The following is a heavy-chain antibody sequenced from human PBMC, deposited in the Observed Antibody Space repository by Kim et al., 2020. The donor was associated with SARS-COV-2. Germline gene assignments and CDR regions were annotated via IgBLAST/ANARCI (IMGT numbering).Heavy chain of an antibody. Sequence: GGSLRLSCAASGFTFRNYSMHWVRQAPGKGLEWVAVIWFDGSHKYYAESVRGRFTISRDNSKNMFHLQMDSLRVEDTAVYYCARDIVVVAAATRGMDVWG. J-gene: IGHJ6*01. D-gene: IGHD2-15*01. V-gene: IGHV3-33*01. CDR3: ARDIVVVAAATRGMDV. CDR2: IWFDGSHK. CDR1: GFTFRNYS.